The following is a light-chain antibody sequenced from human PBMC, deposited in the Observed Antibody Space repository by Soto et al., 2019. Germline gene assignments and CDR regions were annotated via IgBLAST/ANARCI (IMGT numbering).Light chain of an antibody. CDR3: THYNTYSRA. CDR2: KAS. V-gene: IGKV1-5*03. CDR1: QSISTW. J-gene: IGKJ1*01. Sequence: DIPMTQSPSTLSASVGDRITITCRASQSISTWLAWYQQKPGKAPKLLIYKASSLQSGVPSRFSGSGSGTEFTLTISSLQPDDFATYYCTHYNTYSRAFGQGTKVEIK.